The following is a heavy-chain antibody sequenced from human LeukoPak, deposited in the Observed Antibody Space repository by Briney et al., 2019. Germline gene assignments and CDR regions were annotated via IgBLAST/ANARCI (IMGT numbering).Heavy chain of an antibody. V-gene: IGHV3-7*05. D-gene: IGHD2-2*01. Sequence: GGSLRLACAASGFTFSAYWMSWLRQAPGRGLEWVASIKQDGGEKYYVDSVMGRFTISKDNAKNSLYLQMNSLRVEDTAVYYCARDMHSSYEYWGQGTLVSVSS. J-gene: IGHJ4*02. CDR1: GFTFSAYW. CDR3: ARDMHSSYEY. CDR2: IKQDGGEK.